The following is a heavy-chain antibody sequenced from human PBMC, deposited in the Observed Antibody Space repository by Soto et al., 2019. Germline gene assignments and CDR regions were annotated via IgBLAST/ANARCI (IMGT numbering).Heavy chain of an antibody. Sequence: QVQLVESGGGVVQPGRSLRLSCAASGFTFSSYGMHWVRQAPGKGLEWVAVIWYDGSNKYYADSVKGRFTISRDNSKNPLYLQMNSLRAEDTAVYYCARITLYSSGWYHFDYWGQGTLVTVSS. CDR2: IWYDGSNK. D-gene: IGHD6-19*01. CDR3: ARITLYSSGWYHFDY. V-gene: IGHV3-33*01. J-gene: IGHJ4*02. CDR1: GFTFSSYG.